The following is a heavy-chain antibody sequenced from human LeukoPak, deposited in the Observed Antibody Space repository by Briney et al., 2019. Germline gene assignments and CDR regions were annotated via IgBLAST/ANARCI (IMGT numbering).Heavy chain of an antibody. Sequence: SETLSLTCAVYGGSFSAYYWSWIRQPPGKGLEWIGEISHSGITNHNPSLKSRVTISVDTSKNQFSLKLSSVTAADTAVYYCARLGMVITSPFDYWGQGTLVTVSP. CDR1: GGSFSAYY. CDR3: ARLGMVITSPFDY. V-gene: IGHV4-34*01. CDR2: ISHSGIT. D-gene: IGHD3-22*01. J-gene: IGHJ4*02.